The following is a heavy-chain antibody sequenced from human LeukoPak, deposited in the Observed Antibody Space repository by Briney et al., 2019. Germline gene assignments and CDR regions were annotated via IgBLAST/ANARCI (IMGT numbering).Heavy chain of an antibody. D-gene: IGHD5-12*01. J-gene: IGHJ4*02. Sequence: PGGSLRLSCAASGFTFSDYYMSWIRQAPGKGLEWVSYISSSGSTIYYADSVKGRFTISRDNAKSSLYLQMNSLRAEDTAVYYCARDGLWEVATHIDYWGQGTLVTVSS. CDR2: ISSSGSTI. V-gene: IGHV3-11*04. CDR3: ARDGLWEVATHIDY. CDR1: GFTFSDYY.